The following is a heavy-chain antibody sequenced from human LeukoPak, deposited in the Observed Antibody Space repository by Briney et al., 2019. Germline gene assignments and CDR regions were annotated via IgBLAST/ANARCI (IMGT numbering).Heavy chain of an antibody. J-gene: IGHJ4*02. CDR1: GFTFSSYW. D-gene: IGHD2-2*02. Sequence: GGSLRLSCAASGFTFSSYWMSWVRQAPGKGLEWVAVISYDGSNKYYADSVKGRFTISRDNSKNTLYLQMNSLRAEGTAVYYCARVESPFMWGRYCSSTSCYNILSGVDYWGQGTLVTVSS. V-gene: IGHV3-30*05. CDR2: ISYDGSNK. CDR3: ARVESPFMWGRYCSSTSCYNILSGVDY.